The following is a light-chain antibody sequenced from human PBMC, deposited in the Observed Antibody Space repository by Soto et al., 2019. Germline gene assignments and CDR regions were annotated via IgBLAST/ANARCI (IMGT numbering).Light chain of an antibody. CDR3: QQYNNWPGT. Sequence: EVVMTQSPATLSVSPGERATLSCRASQSVGSTLGWYQQQPGRAARLLIYGASTRAAGISARFSGSGSGTQFILTISSLQSEDSAVYFCQQYNNWPGTFGQGTKVEIK. V-gene: IGKV3-15*01. CDR1: QSVGST. CDR2: GAS. J-gene: IGKJ2*01.